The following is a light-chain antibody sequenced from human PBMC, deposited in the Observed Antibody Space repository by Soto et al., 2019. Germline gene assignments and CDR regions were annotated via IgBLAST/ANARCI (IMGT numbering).Light chain of an antibody. J-gene: IGKJ1*01. CDR2: GAS. V-gene: IGKV3-15*01. Sequence: EIVMTQSLATLSVSPGERATLSCSASHSVDSDLAWYQQKPGHTPRLLIYGASTRATGIPARFSGSGSGTEFTLTIRSLQSEDFAVYYCQQYNNWLWTFGQGTKVEIK. CDR3: QQYNNWLWT. CDR1: HSVDSD.